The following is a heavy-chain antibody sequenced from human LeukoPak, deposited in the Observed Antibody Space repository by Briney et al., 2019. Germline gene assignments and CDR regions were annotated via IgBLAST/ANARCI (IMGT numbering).Heavy chain of an antibody. CDR1: GFTYSHYG. CDR3: AKAVLGGATITYAFDI. J-gene: IGHJ3*02. CDR2: ITSDSRGI. V-gene: IGHV3-21*04. Sequence: GGSLRLSCVASGFTYSHYGMNWVRQAPGKGLEWVSGITSDSRGIYYADSVKGRFTISRDNAKNSLYLQMNSLRAEDMALYYCAKAVLGGATITYAFDIWGQGTMVTVSS. D-gene: IGHD1-26*01.